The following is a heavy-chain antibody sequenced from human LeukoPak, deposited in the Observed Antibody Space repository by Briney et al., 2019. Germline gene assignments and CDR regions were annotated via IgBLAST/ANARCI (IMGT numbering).Heavy chain of an antibody. CDR3: ARSGEAATGTKTNYEC. J-gene: IGHJ4*02. V-gene: IGHV3-23*01. D-gene: IGHD6-13*01. Sequence: GGSLRLSCAASGFTFSSYAMTWVRQAPGKGLEWVSGISAFGGSTYYADSVKGRFTISRDNAKNSLYLQMNSLRDEDTAVYYCARSGEAATGTKTNYECWGQGTLVTVSS. CDR2: ISAFGGST. CDR1: GFTFSSYA.